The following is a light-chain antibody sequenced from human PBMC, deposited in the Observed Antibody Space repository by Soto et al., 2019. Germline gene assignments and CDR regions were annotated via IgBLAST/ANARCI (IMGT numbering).Light chain of an antibody. CDR1: QSVRSS. CDR2: GAS. Sequence: EIVMTQSPATLSVSPGESAPLSCRASQSVRSSLAWYQQKPGQAPRLLIYGASTRATGIPVRFSGSASGTEFTLTISSLQSEDFTVYYCQQYNKWPLTFGQGTKVDIK. V-gene: IGKV3-15*01. CDR3: QQYNKWPLT. J-gene: IGKJ1*01.